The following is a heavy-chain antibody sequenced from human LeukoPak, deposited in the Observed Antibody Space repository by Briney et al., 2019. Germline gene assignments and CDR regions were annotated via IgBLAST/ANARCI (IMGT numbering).Heavy chain of an antibody. CDR1: GFTFSSHA. CDR3: ARSLVAVAAA. CDR2: ISDNGGGT. V-gene: IGHV3-23*01. Sequence: GGSLRLSCPASGFTFSSHAMSWVRQAPGQGLEWISTISDNGGGTFYADSVKGRFTISRDNSKNTLSLQMNSLRAEDTAVYHCARSLVAVAAAWGQGTLVTVSS. D-gene: IGHD6-19*01. J-gene: IGHJ5*02.